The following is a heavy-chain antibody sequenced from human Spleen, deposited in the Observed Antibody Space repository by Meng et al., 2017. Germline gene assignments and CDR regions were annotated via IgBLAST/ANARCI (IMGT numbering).Heavy chain of an antibody. Sequence: GGSLRLSCKGFGYSFTNYLIGWVRQTPGKGLEWMGVIHPGDSDARYSPSFQGQVIISADKSINTAYLQWSSLRASDTATYYCARHDDYNIGWYFGGNHNWFDPWGQGTLVTVSS. CDR2: IHPGDSDA. CDR1: GYSFTNYL. D-gene: IGHD3-16*01. V-gene: IGHV5-51*01. CDR3: ARHDDYNIGWYFGGNHNWFDP. J-gene: IGHJ5*02.